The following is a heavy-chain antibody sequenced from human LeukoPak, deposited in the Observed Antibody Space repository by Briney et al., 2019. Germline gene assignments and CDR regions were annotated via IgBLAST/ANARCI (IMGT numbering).Heavy chain of an antibody. D-gene: IGHD1-7*01. CDR3: AREFPYNWNYESWYAFDI. Sequence: ASVKVSCKVSGYTLTELSMHWVRQAPGKWLELMGGFDPEDGETIYAQKFQGRVTITADESTSTAYMELSSLRSEDTAVYYCAREFPYNWNYESWYAFDIWGQGTMVTVSS. V-gene: IGHV1-24*01. CDR2: FDPEDGET. J-gene: IGHJ3*02. CDR1: GYTLTELS.